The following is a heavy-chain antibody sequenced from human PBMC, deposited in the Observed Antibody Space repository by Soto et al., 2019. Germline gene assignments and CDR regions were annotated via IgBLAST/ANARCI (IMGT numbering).Heavy chain of an antibody. V-gene: IGHV1-69*13. J-gene: IGHJ4*02. CDR1: GGTFSSYA. CDR3: ARGGSIVVVTAISYYFDY. CDR2: IIPIFGTA. Sequence: VASVKVSCKASGGTFSSYAISWVRQAPGQGLEWMGGIIPIFGTANYAQKFQGRVTITADESTSTAYMELSSLRSEDTAVYYCARGGSIVVVTAISYYFDYWGQGTLVTVSS. D-gene: IGHD2-21*02.